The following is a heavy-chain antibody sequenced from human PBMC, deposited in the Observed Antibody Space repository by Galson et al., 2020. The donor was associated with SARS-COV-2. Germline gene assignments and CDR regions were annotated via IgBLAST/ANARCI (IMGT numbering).Heavy chain of an antibody. D-gene: IGHD6-19*01. Sequence: SETLSLTCTVSGGSIRSRNYYWGWIRQPPGKGLEWIGSVYNTGSTHYSPSLQSRVTISVDTSKNHFSLILSSVTAADTAMYYCARDATSSGWYNWFDPWGQGTLVTVSS. CDR3: ARDATSSGWYNWFDP. V-gene: IGHV4-39*07. CDR2: VYNTGST. J-gene: IGHJ5*02. CDR1: GGSIRSRNYY.